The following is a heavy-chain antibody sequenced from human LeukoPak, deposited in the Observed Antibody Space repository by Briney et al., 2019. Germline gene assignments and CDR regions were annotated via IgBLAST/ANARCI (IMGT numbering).Heavy chain of an antibody. Sequence: SVKVSCKASGGTFSSYAISWVRQAPGQGLEWTGGIIPIFGTANYAQKLQGRVTITADESTSTAYMELSSLRSEDTAVYYCCVIKTGTEYYYYYYMDVWGKGTTVTVSS. D-gene: IGHD1-7*01. J-gene: IGHJ6*03. V-gene: IGHV1-69*13. CDR3: CVIKTGTEYYYYYYMDV. CDR1: GGTFSSYA. CDR2: IIPIFGTA.